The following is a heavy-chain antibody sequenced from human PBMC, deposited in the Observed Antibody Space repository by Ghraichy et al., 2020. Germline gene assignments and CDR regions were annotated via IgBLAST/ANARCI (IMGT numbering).Heavy chain of an antibody. V-gene: IGHV3-23*01. CDR1: GFTFSSYA. Sequence: GGSLRLSCATSGFTFSSYAMSWFRQAPGKGPEWVSAIGGAGGATFYADSMKGRFTISRDNSKNTLYLQMSSLGAEDTALYYCAKEHNYFDSSGPWGQGTLVTVSS. CDR3: AKEHNYFDSSGP. CDR2: IGGAGGAT. D-gene: IGHD3-22*01. J-gene: IGHJ4*02.